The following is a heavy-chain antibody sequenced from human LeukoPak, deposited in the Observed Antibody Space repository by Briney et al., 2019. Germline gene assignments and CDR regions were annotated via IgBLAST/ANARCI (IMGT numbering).Heavy chain of an antibody. CDR2: IYYSGST. J-gene: IGHJ5*02. CDR1: GGSISSGGYY. V-gene: IGHV4-31*03. CDR3: ARGREWVPAALGHTNNWFDP. Sequence: SETLSLTCTVSGGSISSGGYYWSWIRQHPGKGLEWIGYIYYSGSTYYNPSLKSRVTISVDTSKNQFSLKLSSVTAADTAVYYCARGREWVPAALGHTNNWFDPWGQGTLVTVSS. D-gene: IGHD2-2*01.